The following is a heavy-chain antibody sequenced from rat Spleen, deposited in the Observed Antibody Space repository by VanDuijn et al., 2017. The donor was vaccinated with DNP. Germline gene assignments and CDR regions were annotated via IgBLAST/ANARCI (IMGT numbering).Heavy chain of an antibody. D-gene: IGHD1-7*01. Sequence: DVHLQESGPGLVKTSQSLSLTCSVTGYSIISNYWAWIRKFPGNRMEWIGYISYSGSTGYNPSLKGRISITRDTSKNQFFLQLNSVTTEDTATYYCARWTRYFDYWGQGVMVTVSS. CDR1: GYSIISNY. J-gene: IGHJ2*01. V-gene: IGHV3-1*01. CDR3: ARWTRYFDY. CDR2: ISYSGST.